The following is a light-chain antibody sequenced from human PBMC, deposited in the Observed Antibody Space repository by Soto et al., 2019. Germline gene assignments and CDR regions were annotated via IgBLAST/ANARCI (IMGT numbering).Light chain of an antibody. V-gene: IGKV1-39*01. CDR3: AQSYTTPLT. Sequence: DVRVTQSPSSLSASVGDRVTITCRASQNINNYLNWYQQKPGKAPKLLISVESNLQSGVPSRFTGRGSWKEFTPTISSLKPEDFATYYCAQSYTTPLTFGGGNKVEI. J-gene: IGKJ4*01. CDR1: QNINNY. CDR2: VES.